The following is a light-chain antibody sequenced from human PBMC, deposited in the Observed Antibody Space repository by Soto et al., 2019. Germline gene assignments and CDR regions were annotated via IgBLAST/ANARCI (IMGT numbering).Light chain of an antibody. CDR3: QQYNTYST. V-gene: IGKV1-5*01. J-gene: IGKJ1*01. CDR1: QSISYW. Sequence: IRMKESPSSLSACVGDRVTLTFRASQSISYWLAWYQQKPGKAPKVLIYDASTLERGVPSRFSGSGSGTEFSLTISSLQPHDFATYYCQQYNTYSTFGQGTKVDIK. CDR2: DAS.